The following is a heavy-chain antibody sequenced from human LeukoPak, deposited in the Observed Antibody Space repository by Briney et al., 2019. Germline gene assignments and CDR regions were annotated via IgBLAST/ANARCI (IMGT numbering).Heavy chain of an antibody. CDR3: AREGTDIVVVGRWFDP. Sequence: ASVKVSCKASGYTFTGYYMHWVRQAPGQGLEWMGWINPNSGGTKYAQKFQGRVTMNRDTSISTTYMELSRLRSDDTAVYYCAREGTDIVVVGRWFDPWGQGTLVTVSS. D-gene: IGHD2-2*01. J-gene: IGHJ5*02. V-gene: IGHV1-2*02. CDR2: INPNSGGT. CDR1: GYTFTGYY.